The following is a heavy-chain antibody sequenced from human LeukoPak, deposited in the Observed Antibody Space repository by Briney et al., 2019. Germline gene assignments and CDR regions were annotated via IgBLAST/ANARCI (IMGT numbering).Heavy chain of an antibody. CDR1: GYTFTSYD. CDR3: ARVRGLVAWGSCRYYYYMDV. D-gene: IGHD3-16*02. J-gene: IGHJ6*03. CDR2: MNPNSGNT. V-gene: IGHV1-8*01. Sequence: ASVKVSCKASGYTFTSYDINWVRQATGQGLEWMGWMNPNSGNTGYAQKFQGRVTMTRNTSISTAYMELSSLRSEDTAVYYCARVRGLVAWGSCRYYYYMDVWGKGTTVTISS.